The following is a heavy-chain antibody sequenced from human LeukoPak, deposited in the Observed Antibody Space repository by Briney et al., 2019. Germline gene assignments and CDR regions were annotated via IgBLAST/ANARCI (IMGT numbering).Heavy chain of an antibody. Sequence: SVKVSCKASGGTFSSYAISWVRQAPGQGREWMGRIIPILGIANYAQKFQGRVTITADKSTSTAYMELSSLRSEDTAVYYCARGQWLVPSGNWFDPWGQGTLVTVSS. CDR1: GGTFSSYA. CDR2: IIPILGIA. J-gene: IGHJ5*02. D-gene: IGHD6-19*01. V-gene: IGHV1-69*04. CDR3: ARGQWLVPSGNWFDP.